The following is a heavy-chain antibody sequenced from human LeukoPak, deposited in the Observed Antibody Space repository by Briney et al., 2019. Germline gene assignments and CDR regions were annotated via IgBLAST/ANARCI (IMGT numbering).Heavy chain of an antibody. D-gene: IGHD2-21*02. Sequence: SEALSLTCTDSGDSINNYYWSWIRQPPGKGLEWIGYIYYSGSTYYNPSLKSRVTISVDTSKNQFSLKLSSVTAADTAVYYCARDRPLTYCGGDCYYYYGMDVWGQGTTVTVSS. V-gene: IGHV4-59*06. CDR2: IYYSGST. CDR1: GDSINNYY. J-gene: IGHJ6*02. CDR3: ARDRPLTYCGGDCYYYYGMDV.